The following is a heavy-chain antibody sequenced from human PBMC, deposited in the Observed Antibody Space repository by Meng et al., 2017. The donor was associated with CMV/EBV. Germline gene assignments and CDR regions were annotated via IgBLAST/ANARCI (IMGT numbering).Heavy chain of an antibody. CDR3: ARDGIAAAAAFDY. V-gene: IGHV3-7*01. Sequence: GGSLRLSCAAPGFTFSSYWMSWVRQAPGKGLEWVANIKQDGSEKYYVDSVKGRFTISRDNAKNSLYLQMNSLRAEDTAVYYCARDGIAAAAAFDYWGQGTLVTVSS. CDR1: GFTFSSYW. CDR2: IKQDGSEK. J-gene: IGHJ4*02. D-gene: IGHD6-13*01.